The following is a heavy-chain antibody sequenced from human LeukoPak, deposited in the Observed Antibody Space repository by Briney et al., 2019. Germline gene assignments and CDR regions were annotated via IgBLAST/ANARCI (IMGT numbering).Heavy chain of an antibody. CDR3: VRDMGYYDKV. V-gene: IGHV3-74*01. D-gene: IGHD3-22*01. CDR2: INTDGNTR. Sequence: GGSLRLSCATSGFTFSTSWMHWVRQAPGKGLVWVSRINTDGNTRDYADSVKGRFTISRDNAKNTLYLQMNSLRAEDTAVYYCVRDMGYYDKVWGQRTLLTVSS. J-gene: IGHJ4*02. CDR1: GFTFSTSW.